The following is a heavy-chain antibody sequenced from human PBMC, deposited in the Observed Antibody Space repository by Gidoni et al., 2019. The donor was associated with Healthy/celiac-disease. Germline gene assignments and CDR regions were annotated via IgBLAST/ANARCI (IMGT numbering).Heavy chain of an antibody. CDR3: ARDRPRSYYYGMDV. Sequence: QVQLVQSGAEVKKPGSSVKASCTASGGTFTSYAISWVRQAPGQGLEWMGEIIPIFGTATYAQKFQGRVTITADESTSTAYMELSSLRSEDTAVYYCARDRPRSYYYGMDVWGQGTTVTVSS. CDR2: IIPIFGTA. V-gene: IGHV1-69*01. CDR1: GGTFTSYA. J-gene: IGHJ6*02.